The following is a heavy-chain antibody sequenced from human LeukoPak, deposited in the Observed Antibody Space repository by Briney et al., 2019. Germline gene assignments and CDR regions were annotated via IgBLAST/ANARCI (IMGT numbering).Heavy chain of an antibody. V-gene: IGHV4-59*08. CDR2: IYYSGST. CDR1: GGSISSYY. CDR3: ASLAFRNYEFWSGYVEGWFDP. J-gene: IGHJ5*02. Sequence: SETLSLTCTVSGGSISSYYWSWIRQPPGKGLEWIGYIYYSGSTNYNPSLKSRVTISVDTSKNQFSLKLSSVTAADTAVYYCASLAFRNYEFWSGYVEGWFDPWGQGTLVTVSS. D-gene: IGHD3-3*01.